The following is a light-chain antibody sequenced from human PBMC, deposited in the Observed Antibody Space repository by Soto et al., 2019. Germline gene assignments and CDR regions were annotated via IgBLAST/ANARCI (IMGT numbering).Light chain of an antibody. CDR1: SSDVGGYNY. CDR2: DIS. Sequence: QSALTQPASVSGSPGQSITISCTGTSSDVGGYNYVSWYQQHPGKAPKLMIYDISNRPSGVSNRFSGSKSGNTASLTISGLRAEDAADYYCSSYTSSSTSVVFGGGNKVTVI. CDR3: SSYTSSSTSVV. V-gene: IGLV2-14*01. J-gene: IGLJ2*01.